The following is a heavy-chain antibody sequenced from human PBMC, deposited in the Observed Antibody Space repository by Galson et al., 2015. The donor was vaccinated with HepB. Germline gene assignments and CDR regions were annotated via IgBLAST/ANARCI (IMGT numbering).Heavy chain of an antibody. D-gene: IGHD2-2*01. CDR1: GFTVRSNY. CDR3: ARVAPAATYFDY. V-gene: IGHV3-53*01. CDR2: IYSDGTR. J-gene: IGHJ4*02. Sequence: SLRLSCAASGFTVRSNYMSWVRQAQGKGLEWVAVIYSDGTRYYADSVKGRFTISSDNSRNTLYLQMNTLRAEDTAVYYCARVAPAATYFDYWGQGTLVTVSS.